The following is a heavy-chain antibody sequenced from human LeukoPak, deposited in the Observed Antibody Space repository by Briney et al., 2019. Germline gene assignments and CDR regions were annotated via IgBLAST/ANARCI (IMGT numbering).Heavy chain of an antibody. CDR1: GFTFSSYW. J-gene: IGHJ4*02. D-gene: IGHD4/OR15-4a*01. CDR2: INSDGSST. Sequence: GGSLRLSCAASGFTFSSYWMHWVRQAPGKGLVWVSRINSDGSSTRYADSVKGRFTISRDNAKNTLYLQVNSLRAEDTAVYYCARDYANYDHFDYWGQGTLVTVSS. V-gene: IGHV3-74*01. CDR3: ARDYANYDHFDY.